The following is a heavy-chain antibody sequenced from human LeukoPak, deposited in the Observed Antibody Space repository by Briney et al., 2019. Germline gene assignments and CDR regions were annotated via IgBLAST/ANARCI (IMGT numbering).Heavy chain of an antibody. CDR3: ARDIHFWSGYFDY. J-gene: IGHJ4*02. Sequence: SVKVSCKASGGTFSSYAISWVRQAPGQGLEWMGRIIPIFGTANYAQKFQGRVTITTDESTSTAYMELSSLRSEDTAVYYCARDIHFWSGYFDYWGQGTLVTVSS. D-gene: IGHD3-3*02. CDR2: IIPIFGTA. CDR1: GGTFSSYA. V-gene: IGHV1-69*05.